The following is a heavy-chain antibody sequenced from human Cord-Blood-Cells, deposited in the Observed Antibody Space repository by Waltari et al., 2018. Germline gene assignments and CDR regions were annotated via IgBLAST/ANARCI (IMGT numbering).Heavy chain of an antibody. CDR1: GFTFSSYG. J-gene: IGHJ6*02. CDR3: AKKLDGSGSYYNYYYYGMDV. V-gene: IGHV3-30*18. Sequence: QVQLVESGGGVVQPGRSLRLSCAASGFTFSSYGMHWVRQAPGKGLEWVAFISYDGSKKYDADSVKGLFTISRDNSKNTLYLQMNSLGAEDTAVYYCAKKLDGSGSYYNYYYYGMDVWGQGTTVTVSS. D-gene: IGHD3-10*01. CDR2: ISYDGSKK.